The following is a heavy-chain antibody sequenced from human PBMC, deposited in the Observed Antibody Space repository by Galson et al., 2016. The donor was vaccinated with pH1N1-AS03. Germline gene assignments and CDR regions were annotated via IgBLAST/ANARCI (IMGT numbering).Heavy chain of an antibody. D-gene: IGHD2-2*01. V-gene: IGHV3-7*03. Sequence: SLRLSCAVSGFTFGSHWMSWVRQAPGKGLECVANINKDGNEKYYVDSVKGRFAISRDNAKNSLYLQMNSLSAEDTAVSYCARDRTVVAASIIYYYGMDVWGQGTTVTVSS. CDR1: GFTFGSHW. J-gene: IGHJ6*02. CDR2: INKDGNEK. CDR3: ARDRTVVAASIIYYYGMDV.